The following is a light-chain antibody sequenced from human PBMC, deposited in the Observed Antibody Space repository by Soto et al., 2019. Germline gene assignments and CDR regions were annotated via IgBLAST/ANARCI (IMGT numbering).Light chain of an antibody. CDR2: DVS. CDR3: NSYTSSGTYV. J-gene: IGLJ1*01. Sequence: QSALTQPASVSGSPGQSITISCTGTSSDVGLYSYVSWYRHLPGEAPELIIYDVSNRPSGVSNRFSGSKSANTASLTISGLQAEDEADYYCNSYTSSGTYVFGTGTKVTVL. V-gene: IGLV2-14*03. CDR1: SSDVGLYSY.